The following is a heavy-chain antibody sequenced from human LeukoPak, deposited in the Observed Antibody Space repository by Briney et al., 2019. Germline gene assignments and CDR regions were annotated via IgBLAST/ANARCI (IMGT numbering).Heavy chain of an antibody. CDR3: AGFYGSGSYYSDYYYGMDV. CDR1: GGSISSYY. D-gene: IGHD3-10*01. V-gene: IGHV4-59*08. J-gene: IGHJ6*02. CDR2: IYYSGST. Sequence: SETLSLTCTVSGGSISSYYWSWIRQPPGKGLDWIGYIYYSGSTNYNPSLKSRVTISVDTSKNQFSLKLSSVTAADTAVYYCAGFYGSGSYYSDYYYGMDVWGQGTTVTVSS.